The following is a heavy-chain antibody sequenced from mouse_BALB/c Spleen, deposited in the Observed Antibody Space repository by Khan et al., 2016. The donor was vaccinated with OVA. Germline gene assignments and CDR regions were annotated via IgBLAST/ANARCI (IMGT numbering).Heavy chain of an antibody. CDR1: GYSFTGYF. CDR3: DRKSGSDFDY. V-gene: IGHV1-20*02. Sequence: VQLKQSGPELVKPGASVKISCKASGYSFTGYFMNWVMQSHGKSLEWIGRINPHIGETFYNHKFKGKAILTVDESSSTVHMELRSLASEDSAVYYYDRKSGSDFDYWGQGTTLTVSS. J-gene: IGHJ2*01. D-gene: IGHD1-3*01. CDR2: INPHIGET.